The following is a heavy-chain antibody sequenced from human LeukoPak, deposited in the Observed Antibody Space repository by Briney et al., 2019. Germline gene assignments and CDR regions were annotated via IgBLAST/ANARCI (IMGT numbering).Heavy chain of an antibody. J-gene: IGHJ4*02. D-gene: IGHD3-3*01. V-gene: IGHV3-7*01. CDR2: TNPDGSIK. CDR1: GFIFGGYW. Sequence: PGGSLRLSCAASGFIFGGYWMSWARQAPGRGLEWVANTNPDGSIKYYVDSVNGRFTISRDNAKNSLYLQMNSLRAEDTAVYYCVSGFLQWLYWGQGTLVTVSS. CDR3: VSGFLQWLY.